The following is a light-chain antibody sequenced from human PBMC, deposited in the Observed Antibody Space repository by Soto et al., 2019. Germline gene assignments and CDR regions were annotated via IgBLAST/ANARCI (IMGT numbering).Light chain of an antibody. V-gene: IGKV1-9*01. Sequence: EIQLTQSPSFLSASVGDRVTITCRASQIISSYLAWYQQKPGKAPNVLIYSASTLQSGVPARFSGSGSGTLFTLTISSLHPEDFATYYCQQLNDYPITFGQGTRLEIK. CDR1: QIISSY. J-gene: IGKJ5*01. CDR3: QQLNDYPIT. CDR2: SAS.